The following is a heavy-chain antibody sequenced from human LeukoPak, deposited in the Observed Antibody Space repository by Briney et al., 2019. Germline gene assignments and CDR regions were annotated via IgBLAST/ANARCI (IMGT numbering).Heavy chain of an antibody. J-gene: IGHJ4*02. D-gene: IGHD6-6*01. Sequence: SETLSLTCTVSGDSISSGDYYWSWIRQPAGKGLEWIGRISSSGSTNYNPSLKSRVTISVDTSKNQFSLKLSSVTAADTAEYYCARGSWQLAEEVYWGQGTLVTVSS. CDR1: GDSISSGDYY. CDR3: ARGSWQLAEEVY. CDR2: ISSSGST. V-gene: IGHV4-61*02.